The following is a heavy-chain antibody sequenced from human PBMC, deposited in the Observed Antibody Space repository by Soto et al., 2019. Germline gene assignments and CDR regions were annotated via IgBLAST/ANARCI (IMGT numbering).Heavy chain of an antibody. CDR1: GYTFTGYY. V-gene: IGHV1-2*04. J-gene: IGHJ6*02. D-gene: IGHD2-15*01. CDR2: INPNSGGT. CDR3: ARGPSESVVAATPSDYYYGMDV. Sequence: GASVKVSCKASGYTFTGYYMHWVPQAPGQGLEWMGWINPNSGGTNYAQKFQGWVTMTRDTSISTAYMELSRLRSDDTAVYYCARGPSESVVAATPSDYYYGMDVWGQGTTVTVSS.